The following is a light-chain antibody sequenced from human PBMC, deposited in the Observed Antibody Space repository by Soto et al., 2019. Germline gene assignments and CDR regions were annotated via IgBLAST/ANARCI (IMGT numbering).Light chain of an antibody. V-gene: IGKV3D-15*01. Sequence: EIVMTQSPATLSVSPGERATLSCRASQSVSSNLAWYQQKPGQAPRLLIYGASSRATGIPDRFSGSGSGTEFTLTISSLQSEDFAVYYCQHYSDWSFFGQGTTVEFK. CDR3: QHYSDWSF. CDR2: GAS. J-gene: IGKJ1*01. CDR1: QSVSSN.